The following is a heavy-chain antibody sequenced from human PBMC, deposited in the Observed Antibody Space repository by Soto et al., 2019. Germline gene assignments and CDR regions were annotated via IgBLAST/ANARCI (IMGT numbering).Heavy chain of an antibody. CDR2: IKQDGSEK. CDR3: ARTMVRGVKGGSDY. D-gene: IGHD3-10*01. J-gene: IGHJ4*02. CDR1: GFTFSSYW. V-gene: IGHV3-7*01. Sequence: WWSLRLSCAASGFTFSSYWMSWFRQAPGKGLEWVANIKQDGSEKYYVDSVKGRFTISRDNAKNSLYLQMNSLRAEDTAVYYCARTMVRGVKGGSDYWGQGTLVTVSS.